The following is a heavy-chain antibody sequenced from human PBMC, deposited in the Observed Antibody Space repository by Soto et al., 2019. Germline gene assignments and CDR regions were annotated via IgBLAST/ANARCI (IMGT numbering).Heavy chain of an antibody. V-gene: IGHV3-7*01. Sequence: EVQLVESGGGLVQPGGSLRLSCAVSGFTFSTYWMTWVRQAPGKGLEWVANIKEDGSEKHYVDSVKGRFPISRDNAKNSLYLQMNSQRAEDTAVSFCARGGSESAYWGQGTLVTVSS. J-gene: IGHJ4*02. D-gene: IGHD3-10*01. CDR1: GFTFSTYW. CDR3: ARGGSESAY. CDR2: IKEDGSEK.